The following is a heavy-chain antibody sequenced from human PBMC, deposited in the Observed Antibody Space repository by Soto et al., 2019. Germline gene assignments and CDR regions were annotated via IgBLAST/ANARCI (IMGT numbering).Heavy chain of an antibody. J-gene: IGHJ5*01. CDR1: GGTITSYY. CDR3: ARENILTAASGKRVFDS. D-gene: IGHD3-9*01. Sequence: PSETLSLTCTVSGGTITSYYWSWIRQPAGKGLEWIGRIYSSGSTNYNPSLNSRVIMSVDTSQNQFSLNLSSVTAADTAKYYCARENILTAASGKRVFDSWGQGPLVTVSS. V-gene: IGHV4-4*07. CDR2: IYSSGST.